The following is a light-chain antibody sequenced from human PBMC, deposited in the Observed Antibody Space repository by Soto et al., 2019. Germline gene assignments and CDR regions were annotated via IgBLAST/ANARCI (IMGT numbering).Light chain of an antibody. Sequence: QAVVTQSPSVSGAPRQSVNISCSGNNSNIGSNAVYWYQQLPGKAPKLLMYYNDMLPSGVSDRFSGSKSGTSASLAISGLQSEDEGDYYCATWDDRLTAWVFGGGTKLTVL. V-gene: IGLV1-36*01. CDR1: NSNIGSNA. CDR2: YND. CDR3: ATWDDRLTAWV. J-gene: IGLJ3*02.